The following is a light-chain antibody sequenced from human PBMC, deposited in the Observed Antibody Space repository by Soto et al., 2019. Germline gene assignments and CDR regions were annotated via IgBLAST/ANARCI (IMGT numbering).Light chain of an antibody. CDR1: SSNIGSNY. V-gene: IGLV1-47*01. Sequence: QSVLTQPPSASETPGQRVTISCSGSSSNIGSNYVYWYQQLPGTAPKLLIYRNNQRPSGVPDRFSGSKSGTSASLAISGLXXXXXADYYCAAWDDSLSAYVFGTGTKVTVL. CDR3: AAWDDSLSAYV. J-gene: IGLJ1*01. CDR2: RNN.